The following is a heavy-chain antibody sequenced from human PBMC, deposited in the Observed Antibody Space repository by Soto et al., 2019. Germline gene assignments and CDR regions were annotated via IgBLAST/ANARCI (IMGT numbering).Heavy chain of an antibody. Sequence: QVQLVESGGGVVQPGRSLRLSCAASGFTFSSYGMHWVRQAPGKGLEWGAVISYDGSNKYYADSVKGRFTISRDNSKNTLYLQMNSLRAEDTAVYYCAKTTSLRYFDWLTTEYGMDVWGQGTTVTVSS. D-gene: IGHD3-9*01. J-gene: IGHJ6*02. CDR3: AKTTSLRYFDWLTTEYGMDV. CDR1: GFTFSSYG. V-gene: IGHV3-30*18. CDR2: ISYDGSNK.